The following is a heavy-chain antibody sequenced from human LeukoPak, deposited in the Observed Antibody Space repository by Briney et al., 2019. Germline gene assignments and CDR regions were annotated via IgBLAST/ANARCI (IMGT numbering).Heavy chain of an antibody. CDR2: IKQDGTEI. Sequence: GGSLRLSCAASGFTFSNYWMNWVRQAPGKGLEWVANIKQDGTEIYYADSVKGRFTISRDNAKNSLYLQMNSLRVEDTATYYCAKVAHYYYGSESYYFFEHWGQGTPVTAS. J-gene: IGHJ4*02. CDR3: AKVAHYYYGSESYYFFEH. CDR1: GFTFSNYW. V-gene: IGHV3-7*01. D-gene: IGHD3-10*01.